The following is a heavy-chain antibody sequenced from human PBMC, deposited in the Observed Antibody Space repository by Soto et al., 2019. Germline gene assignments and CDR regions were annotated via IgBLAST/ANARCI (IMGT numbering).Heavy chain of an antibody. CDR2: IIPVFREA. CDR3: ARAGSPYPWTSQPGTEVFKD. J-gene: IGHJ1*01. D-gene: IGHD7-27*01. CDR1: GDSFNNYP. V-gene: IGHV1-69*14. Sequence: QVQLVQSGAEVQKPGSSVKVSCRVSGDSFNNYPISWVRQAPAQGLEWMGGIIPVFREATHARKFQGRVSITADKGITTVFLELSGLRFDDTAVYYCARAGSPYPWTSQPGTEVFKDWGQGTLVTVSS.